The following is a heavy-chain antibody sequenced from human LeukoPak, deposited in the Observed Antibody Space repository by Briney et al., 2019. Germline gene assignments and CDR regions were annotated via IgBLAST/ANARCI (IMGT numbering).Heavy chain of an antibody. CDR3: AFTYYYDSSADY. Sequence: SVKVSCKASGYTFTGYYMHWVRQAPGQGLEWMGGIIPIFGTANYAQKFQGRVTITADESTSTAYMELSSLRSEDTAVYYCAFTYYYDSSADYWGQGTLVTVSS. V-gene: IGHV1-69*13. D-gene: IGHD3-22*01. CDR1: GYTFTGYY. CDR2: IIPIFGTA. J-gene: IGHJ4*02.